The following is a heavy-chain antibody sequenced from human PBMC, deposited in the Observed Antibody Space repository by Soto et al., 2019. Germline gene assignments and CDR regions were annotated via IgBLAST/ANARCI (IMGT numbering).Heavy chain of an antibody. V-gene: IGHV3-74*01. D-gene: IGHD1-26*01. J-gene: IGHJ4*02. CDR3: LIVVLSLPTPGVY. CDR1: GFTFSNYW. CDR2: INGDGSIT. Sequence: AGSLRLCSAACGFTFSNYWIHWVRQVSGKGLVWVSRINGDGSITNYADSVKGRFIISRDNAKNTLYLQMNSLRAEDTAVYYCLIVVLSLPTPGVYWGQGAPVTVSS.